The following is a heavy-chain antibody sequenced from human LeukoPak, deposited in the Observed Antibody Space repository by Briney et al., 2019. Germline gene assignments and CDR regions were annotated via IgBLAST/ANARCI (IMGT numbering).Heavy chain of an antibody. J-gene: IGHJ4*02. CDR1: GGSISSYY. CDR2: IYYSGST. Sequence: SETLSLTCTVSGGSISSYYWSWIRQPPGKGLGWIGYIYYSGSTNYNPSLKSRVTISVDTSKNQFSLKLSSVTAADTAVYYCARVMTTVTYFDYWGQGTLVTVSS. V-gene: IGHV4-59*01. CDR3: ARVMTTVTYFDY. D-gene: IGHD4-17*01.